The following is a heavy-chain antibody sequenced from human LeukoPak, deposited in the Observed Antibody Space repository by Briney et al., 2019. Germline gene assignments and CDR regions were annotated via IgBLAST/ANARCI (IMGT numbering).Heavy chain of an antibody. CDR1: EFTLSSYW. V-gene: IGHV3-74*01. J-gene: IGHJ4*02. CDR3: ARGGGGYYFDY. CDR2: ISSDGIGT. Sequence: LSGGSLRLSCAASEFTLSSYWMHWVRQDPGKGLVWVSRISSDGIGTKYADSVKGRFTISSDHAKNTLYLQMNSLRAEDTAVYYCARGGGGYYFDYWGQGTLVTVSS. D-gene: IGHD3-10*01.